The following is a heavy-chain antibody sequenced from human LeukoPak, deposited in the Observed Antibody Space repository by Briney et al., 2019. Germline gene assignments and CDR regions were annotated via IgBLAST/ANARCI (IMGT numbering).Heavy chain of an antibody. CDR3: AAGPLAVAGNWIDP. J-gene: IGHJ5*02. D-gene: IGHD6-19*01. V-gene: IGHV1-2*02. CDR1: GYTFTGYY. CDR2: INPNSGGT. Sequence: GASVRVSCKASGYTFTGYYMHWVRQAPGQGLEWMGWINPNSGGTKYVETFQGRVTMTRDTSTSTAYVEVTGLTSDDTAVYYCAAGPLAVAGNWIDPWGQGTLVTVSS.